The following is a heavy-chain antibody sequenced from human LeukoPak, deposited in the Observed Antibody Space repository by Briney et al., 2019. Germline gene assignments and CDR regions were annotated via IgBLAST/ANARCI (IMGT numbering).Heavy chain of an antibody. CDR2: ISSGGTSM. V-gene: IGHV3-21*01. Sequence: GGSLRLSCAASGFSFSAYAMTWVRQAPGKGLEWVSSISSGGTSMSFAQSLQGRFIISRENTWKSLSLQMNSLRPEDTAVYYCARADCRGGACSLDFWGQGTLVTVSA. J-gene: IGHJ4*02. D-gene: IGHD2-15*01. CDR1: GFSFSAYA. CDR3: ARADCRGGACSLDF.